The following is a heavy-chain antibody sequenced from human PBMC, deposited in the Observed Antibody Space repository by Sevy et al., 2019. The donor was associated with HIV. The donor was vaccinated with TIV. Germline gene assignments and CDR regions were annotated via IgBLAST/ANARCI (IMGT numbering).Heavy chain of an antibody. D-gene: IGHD4-17*01. CDR2: IYHTGNT. Sequence: SETLSLTCAVSGGSISSGLYSWNWIRQPPARGLEWIGYIYHTGNTYYNPSLKTRVTISVDRSKNQFSLRLTSVTAADTAVYYCARDSGDYPYYFDHWGQGTLVTVSS. CDR3: ARDSGDYPYYFDH. J-gene: IGHJ4*02. CDR1: GGSISSGLYS. V-gene: IGHV4-30-2*01.